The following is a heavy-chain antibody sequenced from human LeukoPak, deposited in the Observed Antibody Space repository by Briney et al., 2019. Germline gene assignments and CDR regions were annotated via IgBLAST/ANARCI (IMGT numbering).Heavy chain of an antibody. J-gene: IGHJ4*02. CDR3: ATYYCSSTSCYEDY. Sequence: PGGSLRLSCAASGFTFSSYWMHWVRQAPGKGLVWVLRISTDGSTTSYADSVKGRFTISRDNAKNTLYLQMNSLRAEDTAVYYCATYYCSSTSCYEDYWGQGTLVTVSS. CDR1: GFTFSSYW. V-gene: IGHV3-74*01. D-gene: IGHD2-2*01. CDR2: ISTDGSTT.